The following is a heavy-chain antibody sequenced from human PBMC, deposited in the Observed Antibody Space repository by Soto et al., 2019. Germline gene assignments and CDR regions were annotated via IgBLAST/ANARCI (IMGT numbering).Heavy chain of an antibody. CDR1: GGSIGGYY. J-gene: IGHJ4*02. CDR2: IYYTGRT. Sequence: PSETRSLTCTVSGGSIGGYYWSWIRQAPGKGLEWIGYIYYTGRTKYNPSLKTRVTMSADTTKNQVSLRLTSVTAADTAVYYCARVRERLQYFDWFYHFDSWGQGTLVTVSS. CDR3: ARVRERLQYFDWFYHFDS. V-gene: IGHV4-59*12. D-gene: IGHD3-9*01.